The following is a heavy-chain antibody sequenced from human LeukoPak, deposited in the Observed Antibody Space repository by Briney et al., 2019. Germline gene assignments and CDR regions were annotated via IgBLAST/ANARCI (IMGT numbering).Heavy chain of an antibody. D-gene: IGHD3-10*01. CDR2: IYYSVST. V-gene: IGHV4-59*01. CDR1: GGSISSYY. Sequence: SETLSLTCTVSGGSISSYYWSWIRQPPGKGLEWIWYIYYSVSTNYNPSLKSRVTISVDTSKNQISLKLSSVTAADTAVYYCARVSPLLWFGEFDYWGQGTLVTVSS. J-gene: IGHJ4*02. CDR3: ARVSPLLWFGEFDY.